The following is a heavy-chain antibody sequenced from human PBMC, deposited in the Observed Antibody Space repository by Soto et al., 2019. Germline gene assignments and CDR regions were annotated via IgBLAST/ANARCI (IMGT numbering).Heavy chain of an antibody. CDR3: ARADESSGYSFDY. V-gene: IGHV3-74*01. CDR1: GFTFSSSW. Sequence: GGSLRLSCAASGFTFSSSWMHWVRQAPGKGLVWVSRINSDGSTTNYAASVKGRFTISRDNAKNTLYLQMNSLRAEDTAVYYCARADESSGYSFDYWGQGTPVTVSS. D-gene: IGHD3-22*01. CDR2: INSDGSTT. J-gene: IGHJ4*02.